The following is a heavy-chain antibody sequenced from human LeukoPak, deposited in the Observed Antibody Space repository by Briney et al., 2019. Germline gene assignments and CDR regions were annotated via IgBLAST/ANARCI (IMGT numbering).Heavy chain of an antibody. Sequence: GGSLRLSCAASGFTFDDYAMHWVRQAPGKGLEWVSGISWNSGSIGYADSVKGRFTISRDNAKNSLYLQMNSLRAEDTALYYCAKDKITGDPRGEWKYYFDYWGQGTLVTVSS. CDR3: AKDKITGDPRGEWKYYFDY. D-gene: IGHD7-27*01. V-gene: IGHV3-9*01. J-gene: IGHJ4*02. CDR2: ISWNSGSI. CDR1: GFTFDDYA.